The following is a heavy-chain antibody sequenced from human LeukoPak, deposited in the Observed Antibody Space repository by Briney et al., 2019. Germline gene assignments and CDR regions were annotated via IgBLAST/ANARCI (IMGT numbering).Heavy chain of an antibody. V-gene: IGHV3-48*01. CDR2: ISSRSSTI. CDR1: GFTFSSYS. D-gene: IGHD5-12*01. CDR3: ARERTGYGGGCDY. J-gene: IGHJ4*02. Sequence: GGSLRLSCAASGFTFSSYSMNWVRQAPGKGLEWVSYISSRSSTIYYVDSVKGRFTISRDNAKNSLYLQMNSLRAEDTAVYYCARERTGYGGGCDYWGQGTLVTVSS.